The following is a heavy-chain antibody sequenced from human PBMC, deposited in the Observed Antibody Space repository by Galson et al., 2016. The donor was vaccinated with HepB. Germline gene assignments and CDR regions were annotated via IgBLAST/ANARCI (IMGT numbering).Heavy chain of an antibody. CDR2: IKSNSDGGTA. V-gene: IGHV3-15*01. CDR3: AKEQGQWLAAALSWIDP. D-gene: IGHD6-19*01. Sequence: SLRLSCAASGFTFSNAWMSWVRQAPGKGLEWVGRIKSNSDGGTADCAAPVKGRCTVSRDDSTMTLFLQMNSLRVEDTAVYHCAKEQGQWLAAALSWIDPWGQGTLVTVSS. J-gene: IGHJ5*02. CDR1: GFTFSNAW.